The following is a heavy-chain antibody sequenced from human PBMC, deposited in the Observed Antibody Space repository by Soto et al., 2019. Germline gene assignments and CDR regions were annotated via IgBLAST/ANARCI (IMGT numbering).Heavy chain of an antibody. Sequence: QVQLVQSGAEVKKPGSSVKVSCKASGGTFSSYAISWVRQAPGQGLEWMGGIIPIFGTANYAQKFQGRVTITADESTSTAYMEVGSLRSEDTAVYYCAREYGEYSYGSGWFDPWGQGTLVTVSS. D-gene: IGHD5-18*01. CDR1: GGTFSSYA. CDR2: IIPIFGTA. CDR3: AREYGEYSYGSGWFDP. V-gene: IGHV1-69*01. J-gene: IGHJ5*02.